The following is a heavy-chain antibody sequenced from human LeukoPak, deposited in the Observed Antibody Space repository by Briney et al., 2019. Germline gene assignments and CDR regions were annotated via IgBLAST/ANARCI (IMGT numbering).Heavy chain of an antibody. Sequence: ASVKVSCKASGYTFTSYGILWVRQAPGQGLEWMGWISAYNGSTKYAQKLQGRVTMTTDTSTSIAHMELRSLRSDDTAVYYCARITMVRGVIFDWYFDLWGRGTLVTVSS. J-gene: IGHJ2*01. CDR3: ARITMVRGVIFDWYFDL. CDR2: ISAYNGST. CDR1: GYTFTSYG. D-gene: IGHD3-10*01. V-gene: IGHV1-18*01.